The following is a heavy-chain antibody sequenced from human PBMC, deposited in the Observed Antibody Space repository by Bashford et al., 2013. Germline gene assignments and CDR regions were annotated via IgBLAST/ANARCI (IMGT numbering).Heavy chain of an antibody. D-gene: IGHD3-22*01. CDR2: IYYSGST. Sequence: SETLSLTCTVSGGSISSGGYYWSWIRQHPGKGLEWIGYIYYSGSTYYNPSLKSRVTISVDTSKNQFSLKLSSVTAADTAVYYCARDSSGYLNWFDPWGQGTLVTVSS. V-gene: IGHV4-31*03. CDR1: GGSISSGGYY. J-gene: IGHJ5*02. CDR3: ARDSSGYLNWFDP.